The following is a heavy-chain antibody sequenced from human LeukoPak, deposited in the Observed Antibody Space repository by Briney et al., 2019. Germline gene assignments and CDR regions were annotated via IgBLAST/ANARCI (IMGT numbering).Heavy chain of an antibody. CDR3: AGRTSDFSSDY. J-gene: IGHJ4*02. D-gene: IGHD3-3*01. V-gene: IGHV4-4*02. Sequence: PSETLSLTCAVSDDSISSSNWWTWVRQPPGKGLEWIGEIYHSGSTNYNPSLKSRVSISVDKPKNQFSLKLTSVTAADTAVYYCAGRTSDFSSDYWGQGTLVTVSS. CDR1: DDSISSSNW. CDR2: IYHSGST.